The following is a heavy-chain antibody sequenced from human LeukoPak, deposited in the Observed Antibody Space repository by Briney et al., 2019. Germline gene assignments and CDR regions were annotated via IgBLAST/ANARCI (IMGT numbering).Heavy chain of an antibody. V-gene: IGHV4-34*01. J-gene: IGHJ4*02. CDR1: GGSFSGYY. Sequence: SETLSLTCAVYGGSFSGYYWSWIRQPPGKGLEWIGEINHSGSTNYNPSLKSRVTISVDTSKNQFSLKLSSVTAADTAVYYCARGDRLLWFRELSAWSQVTLVTSSS. D-gene: IGHD3-10*01. CDR3: ARGDRLLWFRELSA. CDR2: INHSGST.